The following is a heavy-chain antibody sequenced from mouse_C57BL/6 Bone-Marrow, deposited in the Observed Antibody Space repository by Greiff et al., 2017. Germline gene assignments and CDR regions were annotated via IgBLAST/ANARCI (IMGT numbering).Heavy chain of an antibody. CDR1: GYTFTSYW. CDR3: ARAQD. J-gene: IGHJ2*01. V-gene: IGHV1-59*01. Sequence: QVHVKQPGAELVRPGTSVKLSCKASGYTFTSYWMHWVKQRPGQGLEWIGVIDPSDSYTNYNQKFKGKATLTVDTSSSTAYMQLSSLTSEDSAVYYCARAQDWGQGTTLTVSS. CDR2: IDPSDSYT.